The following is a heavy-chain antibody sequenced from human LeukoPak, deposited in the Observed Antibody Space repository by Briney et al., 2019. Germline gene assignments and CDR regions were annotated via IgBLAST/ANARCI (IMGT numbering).Heavy chain of an antibody. D-gene: IGHD6-19*01. V-gene: IGHV1-2*06. Sequence: ASVKVSCKASGYTFTGYYMHWVQQAPGQGLQWMGQINPNSGGTNYAQKFQGRVTMTRDTSISTAYMELSRLRSDDTAVSYCGRLPVEALAGTLVYFDFWGQGTLVTVSS. J-gene: IGHJ4*02. CDR1: GYTFTGYY. CDR2: INPNSGGT. CDR3: GRLPVEALAGTLVYFDF.